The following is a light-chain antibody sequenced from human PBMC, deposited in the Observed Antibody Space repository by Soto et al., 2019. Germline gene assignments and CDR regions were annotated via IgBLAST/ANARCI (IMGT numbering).Light chain of an antibody. CDR1: ETVNNNY. J-gene: IGKJ1*01. V-gene: IGKV3-20*01. Sequence: VLTQSPGTLSLSPGERATLSCRASETVNNNYLAWYQQKPGQAPRLLIYGASTRATGIPDRFSGVGSETDFTLIISRLEPEDFAVYYCQHYGRSPSWAFGQGTKVDI. CDR2: GAS. CDR3: QHYGRSPSWA.